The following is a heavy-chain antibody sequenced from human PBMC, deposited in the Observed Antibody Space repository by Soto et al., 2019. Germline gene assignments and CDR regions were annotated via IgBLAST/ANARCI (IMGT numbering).Heavy chain of an antibody. D-gene: IGHD6-6*01. V-gene: IGHV4-31*03. CDR1: GGSISSGGGYY. J-gene: IGHJ5*02. CDR3: ARSWGSSSSAWFDP. CDR2: IYYSGST. Sequence: SETLSLTCTVSGGSISSGGGYYWSWIRQHPGKGLEWIGFIYYSGSTYYNPSLKSRLAISLDTSKNQFSLKLSSVTAADTAVYYCARSWGSSSSAWFDPWGQGTLVTVSS.